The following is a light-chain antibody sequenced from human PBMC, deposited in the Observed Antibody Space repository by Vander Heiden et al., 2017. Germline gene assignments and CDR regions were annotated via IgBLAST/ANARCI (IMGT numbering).Light chain of an antibody. CDR3: SSYADTNVV. V-gene: IGLV2-8*01. CDR2: EVS. Sequence: QSALTQPPSASGSPGQSVTISCPGTSSDIGTYNYVTWYQQHPGKAPRLMIYEVSKLPSGVPDRFSGSKSVNTASLTVSGLQAEDEADYYCSSYADTNVVFGGGTKLTVL. J-gene: IGLJ2*01. CDR1: SSDIGTYNY.